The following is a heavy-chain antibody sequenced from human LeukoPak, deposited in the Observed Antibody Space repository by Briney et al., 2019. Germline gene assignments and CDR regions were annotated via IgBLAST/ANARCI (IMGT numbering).Heavy chain of an antibody. J-gene: IGHJ6*03. D-gene: IGHD3-10*01. CDR1: GGSISSSTYY. V-gene: IGHV4-39*02. CDR2: IYYSGST. Sequence: PSETLSLTCTVSGGSISSSTYYWGWIRQPPGKGLEWIGSIYYSGSTYYNPSLKSRVTISVDTSKNQFSLKLSSVTAADTAVYYCARDTDGSGSYYDRYYYYYYMDVWGKGTTVTVSS. CDR3: ARDTDGSGSYYDRYYYYYYMDV.